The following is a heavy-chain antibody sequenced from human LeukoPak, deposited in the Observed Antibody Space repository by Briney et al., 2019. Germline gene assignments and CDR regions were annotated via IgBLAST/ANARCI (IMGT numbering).Heavy chain of an antibody. CDR1: GFTFSSYG. CDR3: AKVGSHWLWYFDY. Sequence: PGGSLRLSCAASGFTFSSYGMHWVRQAPGKGLEWMAFIRYDGSNKYYADSVKGRFTISRDNSKNTLYLQMNSLRAEDTAVYYCAKVGSHWLWYFDYWGQGTLVTVSS. CDR2: IRYDGSNK. J-gene: IGHJ4*02. D-gene: IGHD3-10*01. V-gene: IGHV3-30*02.